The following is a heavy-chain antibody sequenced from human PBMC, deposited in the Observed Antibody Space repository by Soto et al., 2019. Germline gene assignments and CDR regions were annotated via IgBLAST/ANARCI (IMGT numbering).Heavy chain of an antibody. D-gene: IGHD3-9*01. CDR2: ISGSGGST. V-gene: IGHV3-23*01. J-gene: IGHJ3*02. CDR1: GFTFSSYA. Sequence: PGGSLRLSCAASGFTFSSYAMSWVRQAPGKGLEWVSAISGSGGSTYYADSVKGRFTISRDNSKNTLYLQMNSLRAEDTAVYYCAKNPLALVIKLPAFESWGQGTMVTVSS. CDR3: AKNPLALVIKLPAFES.